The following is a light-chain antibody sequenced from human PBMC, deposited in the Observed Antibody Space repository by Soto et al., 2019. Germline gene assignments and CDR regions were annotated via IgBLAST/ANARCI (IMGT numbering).Light chain of an antibody. CDR2: EVS. CDR3: SSYAGSNNLYMV. J-gene: IGLJ2*01. V-gene: IGLV2-8*01. Sequence: QSALTQPPSASGSPGQSVTISCTGTSSDVGGYNYVSWYQQHPGKAPKLMIYEVSKRPSGVPDRFSGSKSGNTASLTVSGLQAEDEADYYCSSYAGSNNLYMVFGGGTKLT. CDR1: SSDVGGYNY.